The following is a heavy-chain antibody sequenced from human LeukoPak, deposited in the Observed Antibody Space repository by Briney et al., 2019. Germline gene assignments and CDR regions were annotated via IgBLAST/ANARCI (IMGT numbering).Heavy chain of an antibody. CDR2: ISYDGSNK. D-gene: IGHD1-26*01. Sequence: GRSLRLSCAASGFTFSSYAMHWVRQAPGKGLEWVAVISYDGSNKYYADSVKGRFTISRDNSKNTLYLQMNSLRAEDTAVYYCARRWEIFDYWGQGTLVTVSS. CDR1: GFTFSSYA. CDR3: ARRWEIFDY. V-gene: IGHV3-30-3*01. J-gene: IGHJ4*02.